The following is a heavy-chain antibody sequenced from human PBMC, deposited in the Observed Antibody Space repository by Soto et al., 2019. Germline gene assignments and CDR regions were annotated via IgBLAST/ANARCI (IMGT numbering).Heavy chain of an antibody. Sequence: GESLKISCKASGYSFRNYWIAWVRQMPGKGLEYVGHIYPDDSDTRYNPSFQGQVTISADTSLSTAFLEWSSLEASDTAIYFCARPYRDGYQNDFKIWGQGTRVTVSS. J-gene: IGHJ4*02. CDR2: IYPDDSDT. V-gene: IGHV5-51*01. CDR3: ARPYRDGYQNDFKI. CDR1: GYSFRNYW. D-gene: IGHD3-3*01.